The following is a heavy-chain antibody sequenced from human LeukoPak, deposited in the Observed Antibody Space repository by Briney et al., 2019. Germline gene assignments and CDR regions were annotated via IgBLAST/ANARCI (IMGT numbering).Heavy chain of an antibody. D-gene: IGHD3-10*01. Sequence: PSETLSLTCTVSGGSISSSSYYWGWIRQPPGKGLEWIGSIYYSGSTYYNPSLKSRVTISVDTSKNQFSLKLSSVTAADTAVYYCARHAVPYYYGSGSYPDYWGQGTLVTVSS. CDR1: GGSISSSSYY. CDR2: IYYSGST. CDR3: ARHAVPYYYGSGSYPDY. V-gene: IGHV4-39*01. J-gene: IGHJ4*02.